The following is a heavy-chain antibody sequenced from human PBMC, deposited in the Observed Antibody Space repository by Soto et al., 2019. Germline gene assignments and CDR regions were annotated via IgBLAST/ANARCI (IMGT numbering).Heavy chain of an antibody. CDR1: RGSITNYY. CDR2: IYYSGNT. Sequence: VQLQESGPGLMKPSETLSLTCTVPRGSITNYYWSWIRQPPGKGLEWIGYIYYSGNTNYNPSLKSRVTMSVDMPKNQFSLRLSSVTAADTAVYYCARDRAGGHFDYWGQGTLVTVSS. CDR3: ARDRAGGHFDY. V-gene: IGHV4-59*01. D-gene: IGHD3-10*01. J-gene: IGHJ4*02.